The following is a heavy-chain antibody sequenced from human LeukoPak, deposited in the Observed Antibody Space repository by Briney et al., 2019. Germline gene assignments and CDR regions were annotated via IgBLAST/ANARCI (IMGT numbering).Heavy chain of an antibody. J-gene: IGHJ6*03. D-gene: IGHD2-2*01. CDR1: RFSFSDYD. CDR2: ISYDGSRK. Sequence: AGRSLRLSCRASRFSFSDYDMHWVRQAPGKGLEWVAVISYDGSRKHYGDSVKGRFTISRDNSKNTLYLQMNSLRAEDTAVYYCAKVLTRSYCSSTSCHEYYYYYMDVWGKGTTVTVSS. V-gene: IGHV3-30*18. CDR3: AKVLTRSYCSSTSCHEYYYYYMDV.